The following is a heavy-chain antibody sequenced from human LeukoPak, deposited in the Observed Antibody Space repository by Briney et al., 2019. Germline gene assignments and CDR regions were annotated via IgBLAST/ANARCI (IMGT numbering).Heavy chain of an antibody. D-gene: IGHD3-3*01. CDR2: VYYSVST. CDR3: ARQESGPYHYMDV. Sequence: SETLSLTCSVSGGSISSYYWTWIRQAPGKGLEWIGYVYYSVSTNCNPSLKSRVSISQDTSKNQVSLKLSSVTAADTAVYYCARQESGPYHYMDVWGKGTTVTVSS. V-gene: IGHV4-59*08. CDR1: GGSISSYY. J-gene: IGHJ6*03.